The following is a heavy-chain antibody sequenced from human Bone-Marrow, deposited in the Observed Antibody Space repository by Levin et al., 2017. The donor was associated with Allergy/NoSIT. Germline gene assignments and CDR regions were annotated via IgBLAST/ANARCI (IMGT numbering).Heavy chain of an antibody. Sequence: PGGSLRLSCAASGFTFSSYGMHWVRQAPGKGLEWVAVISYDGSNKYYADSVKGRFTISRDNSKNTLYLQMNSLRAEDTAVYYCAKDRGRYGSGSPPLAYWGQGTLVTVSS. CDR2: ISYDGSNK. D-gene: IGHD3-10*01. CDR1: GFTFSSYG. V-gene: IGHV3-30*18. J-gene: IGHJ4*02. CDR3: AKDRGRYGSGSPPLAY.